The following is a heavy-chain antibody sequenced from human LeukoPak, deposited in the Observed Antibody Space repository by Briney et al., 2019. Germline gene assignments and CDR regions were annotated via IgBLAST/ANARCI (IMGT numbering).Heavy chain of an antibody. D-gene: IGHD3-22*01. J-gene: IGHJ4*02. CDR3: ARDRYYYDSSGYYRLDY. Sequence: SETLSLTCTVSGGSISSYYWSWIRQPAGKGLEWIGRIYTSGSTNYNPSLKSRVTMSVDTSKNQFSLKLSSVTAADTAVYYCARDRYYYDSSGYYRLDYWGQGTLVTVSS. V-gene: IGHV4-4*07. CDR1: GGSISSYY. CDR2: IYTSGST.